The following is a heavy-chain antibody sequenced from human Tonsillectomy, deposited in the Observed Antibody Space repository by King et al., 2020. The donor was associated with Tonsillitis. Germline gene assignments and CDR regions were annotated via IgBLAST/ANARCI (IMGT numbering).Heavy chain of an antibody. CDR1: GFSLSTNEGG. D-gene: IGHD4-23*01. CDR3: ARMDGGNGDYYYYGMDV. J-gene: IGHJ6*02. Sequence: LVEPTQTLTLPCTFSGFSLSTNEGGVGWIRQPPGKDLEWLALIYWDDDKRYSPSLKSRLTISKDTSKSQVVLTMTNMDPLDTATYYCARMDGGNGDYYYYGMDVWGHGTTVTVSS. V-gene: IGHV2-5*02. CDR2: IYWDDDK.